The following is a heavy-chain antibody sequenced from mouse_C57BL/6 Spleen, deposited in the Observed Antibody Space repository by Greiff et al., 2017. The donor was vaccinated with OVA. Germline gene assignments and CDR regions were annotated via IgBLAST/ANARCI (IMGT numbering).Heavy chain of an antibody. CDR2: IHPNSGST. V-gene: IGHV1-64*01. CDR3: ARGDYDVGFAY. CDR1: GYTFTSYW. J-gene: IGHJ3*01. D-gene: IGHD2-4*01. Sequence: QVQLQQSGAELVKPGASVKLSCKASGYTFTSYWMHWVKQRPGQGLEWIGMIHPNSGSTNYNEKFKSKATLTVDKSSSTAYMQLSSLTSEDSAVYYCARGDYDVGFAYWGQGTLVTVSA.